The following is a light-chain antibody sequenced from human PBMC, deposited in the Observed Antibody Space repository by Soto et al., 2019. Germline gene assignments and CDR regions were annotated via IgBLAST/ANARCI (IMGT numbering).Light chain of an antibody. CDR1: STDVGGYNS. CDR2: DVS. Sequence: QSALTQPASVSGSPGQSITISCTGTSTDVGGYNSVSWYQQHPGKAPKLMIYDVSNRPSGVSNRFSGSKSGNTASLTISGLQAEDEADYYCSSYTSSSTLGVFGTGTQLTVL. V-gene: IGLV2-14*01. CDR3: SSYTSSSTLGV. J-gene: IGLJ1*01.